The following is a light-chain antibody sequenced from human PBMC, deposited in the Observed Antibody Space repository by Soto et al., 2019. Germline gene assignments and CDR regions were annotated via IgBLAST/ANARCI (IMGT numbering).Light chain of an antibody. CDR2: SND. J-gene: IGLJ2*01. CDR3: ATWDDGVNGVL. V-gene: IGLV1-44*01. CDR1: SSNIESHS. Sequence: QSVLIQPPSMSGTPGQRVSISCSGSSSNIESHSVDWYQHFPGTAPKLLINSNDQRPSGIPDRFSGSKSGTSASLAIRGLQSEDEADYYCATWDDGVNGVLFGGGTKLTVL.